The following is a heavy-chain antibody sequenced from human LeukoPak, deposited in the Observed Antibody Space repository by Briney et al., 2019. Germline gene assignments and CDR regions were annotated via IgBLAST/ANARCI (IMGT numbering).Heavy chain of an antibody. Sequence: GGSLTLSCSASGFXFSTYAMHWVRQAPGKGLEYVSAIRSSGGDTHYTDSVKGRFTISRDNSKNALYLQMTSLRAEDTAVYYCVKDHGYSSGWYVRGFDYWGQGTLVTVSS. J-gene: IGHJ4*02. V-gene: IGHV3-64D*09. CDR1: GFXFSTYA. D-gene: IGHD6-19*01. CDR2: IRSSGGDT. CDR3: VKDHGYSSGWYVRGFDY.